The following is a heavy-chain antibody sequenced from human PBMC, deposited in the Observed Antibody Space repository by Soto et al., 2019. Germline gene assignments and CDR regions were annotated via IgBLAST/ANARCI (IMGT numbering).Heavy chain of an antibody. CDR3: AKVTNPGLLWFGDLPDY. V-gene: IGHV3-30*18. CDR2: ISYDASNK. D-gene: IGHD3-10*01. J-gene: IGHJ4*02. Sequence: QVQLVESGGGVVQPGRSLRLSCAASGFTFSSYGMHWVRQAPGKGLEWVAVISYDASNKYYADSVKGRFTISRDNSKNTLYLQMSSRRAEDTAVYYCAKVTNPGLLWFGDLPDYWGQGTLVTVSS. CDR1: GFTFSSYG.